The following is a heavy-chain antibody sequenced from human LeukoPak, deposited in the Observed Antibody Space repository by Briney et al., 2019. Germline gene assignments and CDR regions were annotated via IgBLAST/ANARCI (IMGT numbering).Heavy chain of an antibody. CDR2: ISWNSGSI. CDR1: GFTFDDYA. V-gene: IGHV3-9*01. CDR3: ARESRGYYYYYGMDV. J-gene: IGHJ6*02. Sequence: GGSLRLSCAASGFTFDDYAMHWVRHAPGKGLEWVSGISWNSGSIGYADSVKGRFTISRDNAKNTLYLQMNSLRAEDTAVYYCARESRGYYYYYGMDVWGQGTTVTVSS.